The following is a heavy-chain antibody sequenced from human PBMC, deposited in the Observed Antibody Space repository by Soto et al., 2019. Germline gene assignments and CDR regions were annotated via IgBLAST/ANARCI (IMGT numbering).Heavy chain of an antibody. CDR3: VSWAYFDYLTGYELGYMDV. CDR2: IIPILGIA. Sequence: ASVKVSCKASGGTFSSYTISWVRQAPGQGLEWMGRIIPILGIANYAQKFQGRVTITADKSTSTAYMELSSLRSEDTAVYYCVSWAYFDYLTGYELGYMDVWGKGTTVTVSS. V-gene: IGHV1-69*02. J-gene: IGHJ6*03. CDR1: GGTFSSYT. D-gene: IGHD3-9*01.